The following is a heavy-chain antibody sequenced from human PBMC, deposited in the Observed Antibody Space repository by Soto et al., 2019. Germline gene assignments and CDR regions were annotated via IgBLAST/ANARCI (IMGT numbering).Heavy chain of an antibody. CDR3: AASRIAAQPNEGYYYYYMDV. CDR1: GFTFTSSA. CDR2: IVVGSGNT. V-gene: IGHV1-58*02. D-gene: IGHD6-6*01. J-gene: IGHJ6*03. Sequence: VASVKVSCKASGFTFTSSAMQWVRQARGQRLEWIGWIVVGSGNTNYAQKFQERVTITRDMSTSTAYMELSSLRSEDTAVYYCAASRIAAQPNEGYYYYYMDVWGKGTTVTVSS.